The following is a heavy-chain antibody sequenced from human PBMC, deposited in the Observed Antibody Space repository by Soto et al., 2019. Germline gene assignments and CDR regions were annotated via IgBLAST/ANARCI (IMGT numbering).Heavy chain of an antibody. Sequence: SETLSLTCTVSGGSISSYYWSWVRQPPGKGLEWIGYIYYSGSTNYNPSLKSRVTISVDTSKNQFSLKLSSVTAADTAVYFCARRYGGNLDYWGQGTLVIVSS. CDR1: GGSISSYY. D-gene: IGHD1-26*01. J-gene: IGHJ4*02. CDR3: ARRYGGNLDY. V-gene: IGHV4-59*08. CDR2: IYYSGST.